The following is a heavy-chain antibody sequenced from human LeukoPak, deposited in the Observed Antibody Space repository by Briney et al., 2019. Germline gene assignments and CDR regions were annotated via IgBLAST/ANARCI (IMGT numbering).Heavy chain of an antibody. CDR2: IIPIFGTA. Sequence: ASVKVSCKASGYTFTSYGISWVRQAPGQGLEWMGGIIPIFGTANYAQKFQGRVTITADESTSTAYMELSSLRFEDTAVYYCARSFSGGSSPFDYWGQGTLVTVSS. CDR1: GYTFTSYG. D-gene: IGHD2-15*01. J-gene: IGHJ4*02. V-gene: IGHV1-69*13. CDR3: ARSFSGGSSPFDY.